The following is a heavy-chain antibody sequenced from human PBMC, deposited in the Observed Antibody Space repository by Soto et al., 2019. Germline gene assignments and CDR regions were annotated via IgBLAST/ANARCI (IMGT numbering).Heavy chain of an antibody. V-gene: IGHV1-69*13. CDR2: IIPIFGTA. J-gene: IGHJ6*02. CDR3: AGGARVVINYYYGMDV. Sequence: GASVKVSCKASGGTFSSYAISWVRQAPGQGLEWMGGIIPIFGTANYAQKFQGRVTITADESTSTAYMELSSLRSEDTAVYYCAGGARVVINYYYGMDVWGQGTTVTVS. CDR1: GGTFSSYA. D-gene: IGHD3-3*01.